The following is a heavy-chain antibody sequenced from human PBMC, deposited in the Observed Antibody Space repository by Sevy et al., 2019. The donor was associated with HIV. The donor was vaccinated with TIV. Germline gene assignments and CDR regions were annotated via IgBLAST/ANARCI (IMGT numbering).Heavy chain of an antibody. Sequence: SETLSLTCTVSGGSISSGGYYWSWIRQHPGKGLEWIGYIYYSGSTYYNPSLESRVTISVDTSKNQFSLKLSSVTAADTAVYYCARGGVVPAATGYFDYWGQGTLVTVSS. CDR2: IYYSGST. J-gene: IGHJ4*02. CDR1: GGSISSGGYY. V-gene: IGHV4-31*03. D-gene: IGHD2-2*01. CDR3: ARGGVVPAATGYFDY.